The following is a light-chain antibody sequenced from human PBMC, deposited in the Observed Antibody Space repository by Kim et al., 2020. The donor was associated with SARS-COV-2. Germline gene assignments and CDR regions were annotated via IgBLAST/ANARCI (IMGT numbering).Light chain of an antibody. CDR1: QSFSSSY. CDR3: QQYGSSPPRT. J-gene: IGKJ1*01. CDR2: GAS. V-gene: IGKV3-20*01. Sequence: EIVLTQSPGTLSLSPGERATLSCRASQSFSSSYLAWYQQKPGQAPRLLIYGASSMATGIPDRFSGSGSGTDFTLTISRLEPEDFAVYYCQQYGSSPPRTFGQGTKVDIK.